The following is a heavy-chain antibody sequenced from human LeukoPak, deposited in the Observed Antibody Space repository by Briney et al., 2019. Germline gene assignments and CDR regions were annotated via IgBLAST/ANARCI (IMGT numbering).Heavy chain of an antibody. D-gene: IGHD3-3*01. J-gene: IGHJ4*02. V-gene: IGHV4-31*03. CDR3: ARDLEGSLDY. Sequence: PSETLSLTCTVSGGSISSGGYYWSWIRQHPGKGLEWIGYICYSGSTYYNPSLKSRVTISVDTSKNQFSLKLSSVTAADTAVYYCARDLEGSLDYWGQGTLVTVSS. CDR2: ICYSGST. CDR1: GGSISSGGYY.